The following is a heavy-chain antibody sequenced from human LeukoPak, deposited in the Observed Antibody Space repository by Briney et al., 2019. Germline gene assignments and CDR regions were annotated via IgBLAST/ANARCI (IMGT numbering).Heavy chain of an antibody. V-gene: IGHV3-33*01. J-gene: IGHJ6*02. Sequence: GGSLRLSCAASGFTFSSYGMHWVRQAPGKGLEWVAVIWYDGSNKYYADSVKGRFTISRDNSKNTLYLQMNSLRVEDTAVYYCARESPRDTVMVTYYYYGMDVWGQGTTVTVSS. CDR3: ARESPRDTVMVTYYYYGMDV. D-gene: IGHD5-18*01. CDR1: GFTFSSYG. CDR2: IWYDGSNK.